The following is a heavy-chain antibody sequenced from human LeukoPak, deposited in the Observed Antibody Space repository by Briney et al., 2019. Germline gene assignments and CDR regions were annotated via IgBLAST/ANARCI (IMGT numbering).Heavy chain of an antibody. CDR3: ARESGYYFDY. Sequence: GGSPRLSCVASGFTLSNYGMHWVRQAPGKGPEWVSFIRYDSSNKYYVDSVTGRFTISRDNSKNTVYLEMNSLVPEDTAVYYCARESGYYFDYWGQGTLVTVSS. CDR1: GFTLSNYG. CDR2: IRYDSSNK. J-gene: IGHJ4*02. V-gene: IGHV3-30*02.